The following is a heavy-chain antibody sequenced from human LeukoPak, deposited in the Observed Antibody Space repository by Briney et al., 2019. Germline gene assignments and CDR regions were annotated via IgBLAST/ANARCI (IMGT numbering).Heavy chain of an antibody. CDR3: TTNTEIYGDYMDY. V-gene: IGHV3-73*01. CDR2: IRSKAHSYAT. CDR1: GFTFSGSA. J-gene: IGHJ4*02. Sequence: GGSLRLSCAASGFTFSGSAMHWVRQASGKGLEWVGRIRSKAHSYATAYAASVKGRFTISRDDSKNTAYLQMNSLKTEDTAVYYCTTNTEIYGDYMDYWGQGTLVTVSS. D-gene: IGHD4-17*01.